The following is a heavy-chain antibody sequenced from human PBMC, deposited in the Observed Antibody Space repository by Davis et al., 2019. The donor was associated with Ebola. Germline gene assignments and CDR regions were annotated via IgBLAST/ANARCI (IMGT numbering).Heavy chain of an antibody. D-gene: IGHD3-3*01. CDR2: IIHIVNP. V-gene: IGHV4-34*12. CDR1: ARSFSGYY. CDR3: ARVLIDYDFWSDFAAHYYGMDV. Sequence: PRSLTLSCPLYARSFSGYYWSWIRQPPGNGLEWVGEIIHIVNPNYNPSLKSRFTISVDTSKNQFSLKLSSVTAADTAVYYCARVLIDYDFWSDFAAHYYGMDVWGQGTTVTVSS. J-gene: IGHJ6*02.